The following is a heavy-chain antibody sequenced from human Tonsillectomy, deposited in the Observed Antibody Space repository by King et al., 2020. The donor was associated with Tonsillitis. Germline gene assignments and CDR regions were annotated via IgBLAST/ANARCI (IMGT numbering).Heavy chain of an antibody. Sequence: QLVQSGAEVKKPGAAVKVSCKASGYTFTSYYMHWVRQAPGQGLDWMGIINPRGGSTSYAQKFQGRVTMTRDTSTSTVYRELSSLRSEDTAVYYCARGRIRSAFDLWGQGTLVTVSS. CDR3: ARGRIRSAFDL. CDR2: INPRGGST. D-gene: IGHD2-15*01. V-gene: IGHV1-46*01. J-gene: IGHJ3*01. CDR1: GYTFTSYY.